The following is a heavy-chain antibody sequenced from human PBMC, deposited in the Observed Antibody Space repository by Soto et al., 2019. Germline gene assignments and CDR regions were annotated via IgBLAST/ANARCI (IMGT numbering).Heavy chain of an antibody. CDR2: INAGNGNT. CDR3: ARDIAMIVVFPDY. D-gene: IGHD3-22*01. CDR1: GYTFTSYA. V-gene: IGHV1-3*01. Sequence: GASVKVSCKASGYTFTSYAMHWVRQAPGQRLEWMGWINAGNGNTKYSQKFQGRVTITRDTSASTAYMELNSLRAEDTAVYYCARDIAMIVVFPDYWGQGTLVTVSS. J-gene: IGHJ4*02.